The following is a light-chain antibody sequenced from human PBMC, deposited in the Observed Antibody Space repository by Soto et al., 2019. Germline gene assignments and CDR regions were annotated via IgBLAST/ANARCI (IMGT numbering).Light chain of an antibody. CDR3: QHYGETPIT. V-gene: IGKV3-15*01. CDR2: DAS. CDR1: QSVSSN. Sequence: EKVMTQSPATLSVSPVERATLSCRASQSVSSNLAWYQQKPGQAPRLLIYDASTRATGIPARFSGSGSGTEFTLTISSLQSEDFAVYYCQHYGETPITFGLGTRLEIK. J-gene: IGKJ5*01.